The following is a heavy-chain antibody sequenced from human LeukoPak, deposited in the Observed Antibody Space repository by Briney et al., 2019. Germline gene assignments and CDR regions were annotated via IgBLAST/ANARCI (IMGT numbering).Heavy chain of an antibody. CDR1: GGSFSGYY. D-gene: IGHD3-10*01. Sequence: SETLSLTCAVYGGSFSGYYWSWIRQPPGKGLEWIGEINHSGSTNYNPSLKSRVTISVDTSKNQFSLKLSSVTAADTAVYYCATLTYGSGGWGLSEGYWGQGTLVTVSS. J-gene: IGHJ4*02. CDR3: ATLTYGSGGWGLSEGY. V-gene: IGHV4-34*01. CDR2: INHSGST.